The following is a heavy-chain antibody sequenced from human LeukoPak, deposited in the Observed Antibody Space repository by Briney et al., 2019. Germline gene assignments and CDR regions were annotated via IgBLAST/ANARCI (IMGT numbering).Heavy chain of an antibody. CDR1: GFTVSGNY. CDR3: AKGQSSTSSKWFDP. J-gene: IGHJ5*02. Sequence: PGGSLRLSCAASGFTVSGNYMTWVRQAPGKGLDWVSVIYKNNNTYHADSVRGRFTISRDNSRNTVYLQMNSLRAEDTAVYYCAKGQSSTSSKWFDPWGQGTLVTVSS. CDR2: IYKNNNT. V-gene: IGHV3-53*01. D-gene: IGHD6-6*01.